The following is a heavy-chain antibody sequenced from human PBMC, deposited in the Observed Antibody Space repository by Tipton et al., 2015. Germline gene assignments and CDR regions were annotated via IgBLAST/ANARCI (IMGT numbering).Heavy chain of an antibody. CDR1: GFPFSNYD. CDR3: TRGDYFDY. CDR2: IGTAGDT. V-gene: IGHV3-13*01. Sequence: QLVQSGGGLVQPGGSLRLSCAASGFPFSNYDMHWVRQAPGKGLEWVAAIGTAGDTYYPGSVKGRFTISRDNAKNTLYLQMNSLRAEDTAVYFCTRGDYFDYWGQGTLVIVSS. J-gene: IGHJ4*02.